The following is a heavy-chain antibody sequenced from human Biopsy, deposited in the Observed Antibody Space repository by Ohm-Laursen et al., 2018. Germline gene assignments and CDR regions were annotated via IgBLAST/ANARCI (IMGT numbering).Heavy chain of an antibody. CDR1: GGSISNNNYY. J-gene: IGHJ5*02. CDR3: ARDYDTSGYYYVS. V-gene: IGHV4-39*02. CDR2: IFYRGST. D-gene: IGHD3-22*01. Sequence: GTLSLTCTVSGGSISNNNYYWGWIRQPPGKGLEWIGSIFYRGSTHYKPSLKSQVNISVDTSKNHFSLKLISVTAADTAVYYCARDYDTSGYYYVSWGQGTLVTVSS.